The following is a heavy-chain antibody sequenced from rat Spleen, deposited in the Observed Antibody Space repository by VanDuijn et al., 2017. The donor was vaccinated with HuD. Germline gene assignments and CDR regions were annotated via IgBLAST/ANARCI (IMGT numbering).Heavy chain of an antibody. V-gene: IGHV3-3*01. CDR3: AKSRGLYSSYIHVMDA. CDR2: INSAGST. D-gene: IGHD1-2*01. J-gene: IGHJ4*01. Sequence: EVQLQESGPGLVKPSQSLSLTCSVTGYSITSNYWGWIRKFPGNKMEWMGYINSAGSTNYNPSLKSRISITRDTSKNQFFLQVNSVTTEDTATYYCAKSRGLYSSYIHVMDAWGQGASVTVSS. CDR1: GYSITSNY.